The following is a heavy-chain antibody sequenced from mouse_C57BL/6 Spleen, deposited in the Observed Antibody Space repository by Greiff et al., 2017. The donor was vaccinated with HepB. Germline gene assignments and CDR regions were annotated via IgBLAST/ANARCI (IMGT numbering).Heavy chain of an antibody. CDR1: GYAFSSYW. Sequence: QVQLKQSGAELVKPGASVKISCKASGYAFSSYWMNWVKQRPGKGLEWIGQIYPGDGDTNYNGKFKGKATLTADKSSSTAYMQLSSLTSEDSAIYFCARSEGNYYFDYWGQGTTLTVSS. CDR3: ARSEGNYYFDY. CDR2: IYPGDGDT. J-gene: IGHJ2*01. V-gene: IGHV1-80*01.